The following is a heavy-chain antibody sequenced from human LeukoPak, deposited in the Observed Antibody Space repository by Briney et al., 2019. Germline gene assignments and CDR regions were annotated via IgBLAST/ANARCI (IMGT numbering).Heavy chain of an antibody. CDR2: IRYDGSNK. V-gene: IGHV3-30*02. J-gene: IGHJ4*02. Sequence: PGGSLRLSCAASGFTFSSYGMHWVRQAPGKGLEWVAFIRYDGSNKYYADSVKGRFTISRDNSKNTLYLQMNSLRADDMAVRYCATSSGGPAAFYFDYWGQGTLVTVSS. CDR1: GFTFSSYG. D-gene: IGHD3-16*01. CDR3: ATSSGGPAAFYFDY.